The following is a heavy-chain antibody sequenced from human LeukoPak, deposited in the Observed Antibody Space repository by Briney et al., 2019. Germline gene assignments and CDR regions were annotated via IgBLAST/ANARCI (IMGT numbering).Heavy chain of an antibody. CDR3: AREDSSSSEPGYFDY. Sequence: GGSLRLSCAASGFTISNNYIRWLRQAPGKGLEWVSHIYSGGFTQFAGSVRGRFTMSRDSSKNTLYLQMNSLRAEDTAVYYCAREDSSSSEPGYFDYWGQGTLVTVSS. CDR1: GFTISNNY. D-gene: IGHD6-6*01. V-gene: IGHV3-66*01. J-gene: IGHJ4*02. CDR2: IYSGGFT.